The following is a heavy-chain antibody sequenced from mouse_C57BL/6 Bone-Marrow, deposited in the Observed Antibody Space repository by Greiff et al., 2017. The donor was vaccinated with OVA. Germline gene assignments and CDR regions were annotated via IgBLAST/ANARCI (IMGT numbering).Heavy chain of an antibody. CDR1: GYSFTGYY. CDR2: INPSTGGT. V-gene: IGHV1-42*01. D-gene: IGHD1-1*01. J-gene: IGHJ2*01. Sequence: EVMLVESGPELVKPGASVKISCKASGYSFTGYYMNWVKQSPEKSLEWIGEINPSTGGTTYNQKFKAKATLTVDKSSSTAYMQLKSLTSEDSAVYYCARVDYYGSSLLWGQGTTLTVSS. CDR3: ARVDYYGSSLL.